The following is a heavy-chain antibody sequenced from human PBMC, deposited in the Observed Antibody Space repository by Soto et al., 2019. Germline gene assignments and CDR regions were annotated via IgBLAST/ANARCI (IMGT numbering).Heavy chain of an antibody. CDR1: GYTFTSYG. CDR3: ARAPRLVGWFDP. Sequence: AXVKVSCKASGYTFTSYGISWGRQAPGQGLEWMGWISAYNGNTNYAQKLQGRVTMTTDTSTSTAYMELRSLRSDDTAVYYCARAPRLVGWFDPWGQGTLVTVS. J-gene: IGHJ5*02. D-gene: IGHD1-26*01. V-gene: IGHV1-18*01. CDR2: ISAYNGNT.